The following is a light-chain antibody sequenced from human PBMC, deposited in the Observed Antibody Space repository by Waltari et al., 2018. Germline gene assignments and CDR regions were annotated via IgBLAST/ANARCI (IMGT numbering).Light chain of an antibody. CDR2: DVS. V-gene: IGLV2-14*01. CDR3: SSYTSSSTWV. Sequence: QSALTQPASGSGSPGQSITISCTGTSSDVGGYNYVSWYQQHPGKAPKLMIYDVSKRPSGVSNRFSGSKSGNTASLTISGLQAEDEADYYCSSYTSSSTWVFGGGTKLTVL. CDR1: SSDVGGYNY. J-gene: IGLJ3*02.